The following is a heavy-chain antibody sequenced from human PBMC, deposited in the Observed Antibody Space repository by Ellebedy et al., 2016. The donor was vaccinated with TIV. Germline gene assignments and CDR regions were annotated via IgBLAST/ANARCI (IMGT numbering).Heavy chain of an antibody. V-gene: IGHV1-18*01. CDR2: ISAYNGNT. D-gene: IGHD3-3*01. CDR1: GYTFTSYG. CDR3: ARDNDFWSGLDAFDI. J-gene: IGHJ3*02. Sequence: ASVKVSCXASGYTFTSYGISWVRQAPGQGLEWMGWISAYNGNTNYAQKLQGRVTMTTDTSTSTAYMELRSLRSDDTAVYYCARDNDFWSGLDAFDIWGQGTMVTVSS.